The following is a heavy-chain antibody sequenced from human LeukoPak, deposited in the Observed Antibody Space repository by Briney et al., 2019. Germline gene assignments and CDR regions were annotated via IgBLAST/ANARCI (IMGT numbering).Heavy chain of an antibody. V-gene: IGHV3-48*04. CDR2: ISSTGSTI. J-gene: IGHJ4*02. CDR3: ARDLTDYGGNQPADY. D-gene: IGHD4-23*01. Sequence: GGSLRLSCAASGFTFSSYAMSWVRQAPGKGLEWVSYISSTGSTIYYPDSVKGRFTISRDNAKNSLYLQMNSLRAEDTAVYYCARDLTDYGGNQPADYWGQGTLVTVSS. CDR1: GFTFSSYA.